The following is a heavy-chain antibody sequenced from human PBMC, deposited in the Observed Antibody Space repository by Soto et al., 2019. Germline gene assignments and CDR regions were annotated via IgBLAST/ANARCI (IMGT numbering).Heavy chain of an antibody. CDR2: IYHTGNT. CDR3: AREPLDGMDV. Sequence: HVQLHQSGPRLVKPSQTLSLECSVIGGSVNTGDNYWSWVRQSPGRGLEWIGYIYHTGNTFYNPALENRVTMSVDASKIQFSLTLTSVTAADTAVYFCAREPLDGMDVWGQGTNVTVSS. V-gene: IGHV4-30-4*01. J-gene: IGHJ6*02. CDR1: GGSVNTGDNY.